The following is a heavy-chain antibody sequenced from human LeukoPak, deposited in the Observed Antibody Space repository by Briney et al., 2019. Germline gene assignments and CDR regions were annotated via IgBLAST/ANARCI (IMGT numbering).Heavy chain of an antibody. CDR1: GFTFGDYA. D-gene: IGHD3-22*01. CDR3: TRGPGYYYDSSALDC. Sequence: GGSLRLSCTASGFTFGDYAMSWVRQAPGKGLEWVGFIRSKAYGGTTEYAASVKGRFTISRDDSKSIAYLQMNSLKTEDTAVYYCTRGPGYYYDSSALDCWGQGTLVTVSS. CDR2: IRSKAYGGTT. J-gene: IGHJ4*02. V-gene: IGHV3-49*04.